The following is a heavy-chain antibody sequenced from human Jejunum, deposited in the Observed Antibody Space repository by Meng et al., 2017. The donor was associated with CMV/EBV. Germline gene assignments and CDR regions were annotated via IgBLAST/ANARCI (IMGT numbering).Heavy chain of an antibody. D-gene: IGHD3-3*01. J-gene: IGHJ1*01. CDR2: VSPSGST. Sequence: QVHPKESGPGLVKPSETLSLTCTVSGGSINTYFWSWMRQPAGKGLEWIGRVSPSGSTEYNPSLESRVTLSVDTSENQLSLKVNSVTAADTAVYFCAREWIWSGPMEDWGQGTLVTVSS. V-gene: IGHV4-4*07. CDR3: AREWIWSGPMED. CDR1: GGSINTYF.